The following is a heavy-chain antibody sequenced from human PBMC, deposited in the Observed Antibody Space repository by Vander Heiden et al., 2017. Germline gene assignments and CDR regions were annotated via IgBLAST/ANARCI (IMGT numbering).Heavy chain of an antibody. Sequence: QVQLVESGGGVVQPGKSLRPSCAASGFNFNDYGMHWVRQAPGGGLEWVAVISYDGRHTNYVDSVKGRFTISRDNSKNTLTLQMNSLRVEDTAVYYCAKDMGTYYDFWSGYFDSWGQGSLVSVSS. D-gene: IGHD3-3*01. V-gene: IGHV3-30*18. J-gene: IGHJ4*02. CDR1: GFNFNDYG. CDR2: ISYDGRHT. CDR3: AKDMGTYYDFWSGYFDS.